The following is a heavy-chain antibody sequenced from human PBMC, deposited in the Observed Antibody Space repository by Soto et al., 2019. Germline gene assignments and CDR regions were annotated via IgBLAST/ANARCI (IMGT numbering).Heavy chain of an antibody. Sequence: ESGGGVVQPGRSLRLSCAASGFTFSSYAMHWVRQAPGKGLEWVAVISYDGSNKYYADSVKGRFTISRDNSKNTLYLQMNSLRAEDTAVYYCARDIVLMTSYYYYGMDVWGQGTTVTVSS. CDR3: ARDIVLMTSYYYYGMDV. V-gene: IGHV3-30-3*01. J-gene: IGHJ6*02. CDR1: GFTFSSYA. D-gene: IGHD2-8*01. CDR2: ISYDGSNK.